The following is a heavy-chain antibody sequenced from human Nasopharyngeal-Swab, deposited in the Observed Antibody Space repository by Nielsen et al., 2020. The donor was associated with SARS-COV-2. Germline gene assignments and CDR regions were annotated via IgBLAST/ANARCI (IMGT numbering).Heavy chain of an antibody. CDR1: GSTLTEIS. V-gene: IGHV1-24*01. D-gene: IGHD2-8*01. J-gene: IGHJ5*02. CDR3: ARGIVLPQYDENWFDP. Sequence: ASVKVSCKVSGSTLTEISMHWVRQAHGRGLEWMGGFDPEDGETIYAQKFQGRVTMTGDTSIDTAYMELRSLRSEDTAVYYCARGIVLPQYDENWFDPWGQGTLVTASS. CDR2: FDPEDGET.